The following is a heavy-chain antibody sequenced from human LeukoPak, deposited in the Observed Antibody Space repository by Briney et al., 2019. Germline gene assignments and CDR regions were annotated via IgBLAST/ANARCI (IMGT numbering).Heavy chain of an antibody. CDR3: ARERGDIVVVPAANSFDP. CDR2: IIPILGIA. Sequence: ASVKVSCKASGGTFSSYAISWVRQAPGQGLEWMGRIIPILGIANYAQKFQGRVTITADKSTSTAYMELSSLRSEDTAVYYCARERGDIVVVPAANSFDPWGQGTLVTVSS. CDR1: GGTFSSYA. D-gene: IGHD2-2*01. J-gene: IGHJ5*02. V-gene: IGHV1-69*04.